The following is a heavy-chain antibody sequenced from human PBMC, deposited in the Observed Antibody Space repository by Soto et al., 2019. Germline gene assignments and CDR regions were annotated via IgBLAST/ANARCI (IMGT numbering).Heavy chain of an antibody. D-gene: IGHD2-2*01. V-gene: IGHV1-69*01. CDR3: ARSQGSSTSLEIYYYYYYRMDV. J-gene: IGHJ6*02. Sequence: QVQLVQSGAEVKKPGSSVKVSCKASGGTFSSYAISWVRQAPGQGLEWMGGIIPISGTANYAQKFQGRVTITADESTSTAYMELSSLRSEDAVVYSCARSQGSSTSLEIYYYYYYRMDVWGQGTTVTVSS. CDR2: IIPISGTA. CDR1: GGTFSSYA.